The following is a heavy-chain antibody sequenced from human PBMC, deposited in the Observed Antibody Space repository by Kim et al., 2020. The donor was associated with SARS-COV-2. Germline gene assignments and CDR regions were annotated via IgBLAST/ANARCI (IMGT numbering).Heavy chain of an antibody. Sequence: GGSLRLSCAATGFTFSNFWMSWVRQAPGKGLEWVANIKQDGSEKYYVDSVKGRFTISRDNAKNSLYLQMNSLRAEDTAVYYCARDRYYLVVVPATTRDFMDVWGKGATVTVSS. CDR3: ARDRYYLVVVPATTRDFMDV. D-gene: IGHD2-2*01. CDR2: IKQDGSEK. J-gene: IGHJ6*03. V-gene: IGHV3-7*01. CDR1: GFTFSNFW.